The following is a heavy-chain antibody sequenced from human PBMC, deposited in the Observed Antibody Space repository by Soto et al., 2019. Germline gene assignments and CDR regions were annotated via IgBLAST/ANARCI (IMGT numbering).Heavy chain of an antibody. CDR2: ISGSGGNT. J-gene: IGHJ6*02. CDR3: AMLNSGSYSYHGMDV. CDR1: GFTFSSYA. Sequence: EVQLLESGGDLVQPGGSLRLSCAASGFTFSSYAVNWVRQAPGKGLEWVSAISGSGGNTFYADSVKGRFTISRDNSKNTLFLQMHSLRAEDTAIYYCAMLNSGSYSYHGMDVWGQGTTVTVSS. V-gene: IGHV3-23*01. D-gene: IGHD1-26*01.